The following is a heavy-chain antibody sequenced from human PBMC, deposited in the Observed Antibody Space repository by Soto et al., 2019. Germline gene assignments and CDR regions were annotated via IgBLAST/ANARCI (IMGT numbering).Heavy chain of an antibody. V-gene: IGHV1-69*01. Sequence: QVQLVQSGAEVKKPGSSVKVSCKASGGTFSSYAISWVRQAPGQGLEWMGGIIPIFGTANYAQKFQGRVTITADESTSTAYMELCSLRSEDTAVYYCAEGYCSGGSCYPLVYYGMDVWGQGTTVTVSS. CDR2: IIPIFGTA. CDR1: GGTFSSYA. CDR3: AEGYCSGGSCYPLVYYGMDV. J-gene: IGHJ6*02. D-gene: IGHD2-15*01.